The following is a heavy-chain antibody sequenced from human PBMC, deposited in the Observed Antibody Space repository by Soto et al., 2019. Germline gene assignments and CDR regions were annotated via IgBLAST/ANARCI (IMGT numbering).Heavy chain of an antibody. D-gene: IGHD1-26*01. V-gene: IGHV3-74*01. Sequence: PGGSLRLSCAGSGFTFSSYWMHWVRQAPGKGLVWVSRIKTDGRSTDYADSVKGRFIISRDNAKNTLYLQMNSLRAEDTAVYYCARELSREHHWGQGTLVTVSS. CDR3: ARELSREHH. CDR2: IKTDGRST. CDR1: GFTFSSYW. J-gene: IGHJ5*02.